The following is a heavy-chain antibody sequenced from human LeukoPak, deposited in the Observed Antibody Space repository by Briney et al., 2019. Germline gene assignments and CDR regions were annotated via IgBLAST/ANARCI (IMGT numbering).Heavy chain of an antibody. D-gene: IGHD2-2*01. V-gene: IGHV4-39*01. J-gene: IGHJ5*02. CDR1: GGSISSSNYY. Sequence: PSETLSLTCTVSGGSISSSNYYWGWIRQPPGKGLEWIGSIYYSGSSYYNPSLKSRVTISVDTSKNQFSLKLSSVTAADTAVYYCARQRHVGGYCSSTSCLNWFDPWGQGTLVTVSS. CDR3: ARQRHVGGYCSSTSCLNWFDP. CDR2: IYYSGSS.